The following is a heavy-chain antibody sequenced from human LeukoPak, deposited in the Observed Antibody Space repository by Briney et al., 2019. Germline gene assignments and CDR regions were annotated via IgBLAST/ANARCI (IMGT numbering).Heavy chain of an antibody. CDR3: AREGRYSYGYY. CDR2: ISYDGSNK. CDR1: GFTFSSYA. J-gene: IGHJ4*02. V-gene: IGHV3-30-3*01. Sequence: GGSLRLSCAASGFTFSSYAMHWVRQAPGKGLEWVAVISYDGSNKYYADSVKGRFTISRDNSKNTLYLQMNSLRAEDTAVYYCAREGRYSYGYYWGQGTLVTVSS. D-gene: IGHD5-18*01.